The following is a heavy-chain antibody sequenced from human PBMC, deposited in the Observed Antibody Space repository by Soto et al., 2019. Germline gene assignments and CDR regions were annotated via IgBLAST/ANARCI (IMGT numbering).Heavy chain of an antibody. CDR3: ARDPYCTSSSCYGNWFDP. J-gene: IGHJ5*02. CDR2: INGGGNII. Sequence: GGSLRLSCATSGFTFSDSYMNWIRQAPGRGLEWVSYINGGGNIIFYADSVKGRFTISRDNAKNSLYLEMNNLRVEDTAIYLCARDPYCTSSSCYGNWFDPWGQGTQVTVSS. D-gene: IGHD2-2*01. V-gene: IGHV3-11*01. CDR1: GFTFSDSY.